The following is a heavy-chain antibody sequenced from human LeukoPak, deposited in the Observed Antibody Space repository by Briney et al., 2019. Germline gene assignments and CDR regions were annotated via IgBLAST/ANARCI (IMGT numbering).Heavy chain of an antibody. V-gene: IGHV4-31*03. D-gene: IGHD2-2*01. CDR2: IYYSGST. J-gene: IGHJ5*02. Sequence: PSETLSLTCTVSGGSISSGGYYWSWIRQHPGKGLEWIGYIYYSGSTYYNPSLKSRVTISVDTSKNQFSLKLSSVTAADTAVYYCARAVSGSSTRDNWFDPWGQGSLVTVSS. CDR3: ARAVSGSSTRDNWFDP. CDR1: GGSISSGGYY.